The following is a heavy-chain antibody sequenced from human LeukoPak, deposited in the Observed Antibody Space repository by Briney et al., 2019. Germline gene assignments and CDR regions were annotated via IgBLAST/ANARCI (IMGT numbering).Heavy chain of an antibody. J-gene: IGHJ4*02. V-gene: IGHV3-30*04. CDR1: GFTFSSYA. CDR2: ISYDGSNK. D-gene: IGHD5-12*01. Sequence: GRSLRLSCAASGFTFSSYAMHWVRQAPGKGLEWVAVISYDGSNKYYADSVKGRFTISRDNSKNTLYLQMNSLRAEDTAVYYCASQGSGYDSPIDHWGQGTLVTVSS. CDR3: ASQGSGYDSPIDH.